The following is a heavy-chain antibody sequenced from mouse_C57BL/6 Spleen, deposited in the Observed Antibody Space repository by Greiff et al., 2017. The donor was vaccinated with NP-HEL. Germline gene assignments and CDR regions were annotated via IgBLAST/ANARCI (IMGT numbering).Heavy chain of an antibody. CDR3: ARGEGYDYGFAY. V-gene: IGHV5-16*01. J-gene: IGHJ3*01. D-gene: IGHD2-4*01. Sequence: DVKLVESEGGLVQPGSSMKLSCTASGFTFSDYYMAWVRQVPEKGLEWVANINYDGSSTYYLDSLKSRFIISRDNAKNILYLQMSSLKSEDTATYYCARGEGYDYGFAYWGQGTLVTVSA. CDR2: INYDGSST. CDR1: GFTFSDYY.